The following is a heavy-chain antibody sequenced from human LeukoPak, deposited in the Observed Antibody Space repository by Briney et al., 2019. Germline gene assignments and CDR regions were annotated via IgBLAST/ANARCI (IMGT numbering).Heavy chain of an antibody. Sequence: GGSLRLSCAASGFTFNSYTMNWVRQAPGKGLEWVSSISRSSSYIYYADSVKGRFTISRDNAKNSLFLQMNSLRAEDTAVYYCARGGEMEWLLYDYWGQGTLVTVSS. CDR2: ISRSSSYI. V-gene: IGHV3-21*01. CDR3: ARGGEMEWLLYDY. D-gene: IGHD3-3*01. J-gene: IGHJ4*02. CDR1: GFTFNSYT.